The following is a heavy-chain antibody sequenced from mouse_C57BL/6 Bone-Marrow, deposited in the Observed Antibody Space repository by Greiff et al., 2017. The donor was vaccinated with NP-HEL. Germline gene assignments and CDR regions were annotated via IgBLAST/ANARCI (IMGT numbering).Heavy chain of an antibody. CDR3: ASWDYGRMDY. V-gene: IGHV1-69*01. CDR2: IDPSDSYT. D-gene: IGHD1-1*02. J-gene: IGHJ4*01. CDR1: GYTFTSYW. Sequence: VQLQQSGAELVMPGASVKLSCKASGYTFTSYWMHWVKQRPGQGLEWIGEIDPSDSYTNYNQKFKGKSTLTVDKSSSTAYMQLSSLTSEDSAVYYCASWDYGRMDYWGQGTSVTVSS.